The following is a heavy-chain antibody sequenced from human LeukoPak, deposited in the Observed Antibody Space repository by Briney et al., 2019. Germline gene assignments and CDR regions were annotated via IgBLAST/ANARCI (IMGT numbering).Heavy chain of an antibody. CDR1: GFTFSSYW. J-gene: IGHJ4*02. D-gene: IGHD3-22*01. V-gene: IGHV3-7*01. CDR3: ARGSITMIVVVFDY. CDR2: IKQDGSEK. Sequence: GGSLRLSCAASGFTFSSYWMSWVRQAPGKGLEWVANIKQDGSEKYYVDSVKGRFTISRDNAKNSLYLQMNSLRAEDTAVYYCARGSITMIVVVFDYWGQGTLVTVSS.